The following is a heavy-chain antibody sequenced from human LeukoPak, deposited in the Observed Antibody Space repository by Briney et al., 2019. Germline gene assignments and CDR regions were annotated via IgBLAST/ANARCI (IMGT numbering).Heavy chain of an antibody. Sequence: GGSLRLSCAASGFTFSSYAMSWVRQAPGRGLEWVSAISGSGGSTYYADSVKGRFTISRDNSKNTLYLQMNSLRAEDTAVYYCAPDSSGYYYGAFDIWGQGTMVTVSS. CDR2: ISGSGGST. CDR1: GFTFSSYA. D-gene: IGHD3-22*01. J-gene: IGHJ3*02. CDR3: APDSSGYYYGAFDI. V-gene: IGHV3-23*01.